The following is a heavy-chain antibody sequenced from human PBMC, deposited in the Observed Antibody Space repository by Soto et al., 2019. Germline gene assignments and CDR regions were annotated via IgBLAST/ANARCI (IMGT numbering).Heavy chain of an antibody. CDR1: GFNFGVFG. D-gene: IGHD6-19*01. CDR3: PLTRRSSLLEVAGPGFEY. CDR2: LSYEGSEE. Sequence: QVRLVESGGGVVQPGRSLRLSCAASGFNFGVFGMHWVRQAPGKGLEWLSVLSYEGSEEYYADSVRGRFTIPRENSKNTLFLQMDSLRVDDTGVYYCPLTRRSSLLEVAGPGFEYWGQGTLVTVS. V-gene: IGHV3-30*03. J-gene: IGHJ4*02.